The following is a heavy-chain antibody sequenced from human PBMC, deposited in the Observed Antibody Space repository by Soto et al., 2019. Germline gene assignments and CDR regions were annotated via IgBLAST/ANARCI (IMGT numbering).Heavy chain of an antibody. CDR1: GYTFTSYA. J-gene: IGHJ5*02. CDR2: INAGNGNT. Sequence: GASVKVSCKASGYTFTSYAMHWVRQAPGQRLEWMGWINAGNGNTKYSQKFQGRVTITRDTSASTAYMELSSLRSEDTAVYYCARSGIVGATANWFDPWGQGTLVTVSS. V-gene: IGHV1-3*01. CDR3: ARSGIVGATANWFDP. D-gene: IGHD1-26*01.